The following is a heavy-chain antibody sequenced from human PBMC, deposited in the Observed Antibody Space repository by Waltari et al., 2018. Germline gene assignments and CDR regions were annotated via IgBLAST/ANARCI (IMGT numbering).Heavy chain of an antibody. Sequence: QVQLQESGPGLVKPSETLSLTCAVSGYSISSGYYWGWIRQPPGKGLEWIGSIYHSGSTYYNPSLKSRVTISVDTSKNQFSLKLSSVTAADTAVYYCASVYSGSLGSDAFDIWGQGTMVTVSS. D-gene: IGHD1-26*01. J-gene: IGHJ3*02. CDR1: GYSISSGYY. CDR3: ASVYSGSLGSDAFDI. V-gene: IGHV4-38-2*01. CDR2: IYHSGST.